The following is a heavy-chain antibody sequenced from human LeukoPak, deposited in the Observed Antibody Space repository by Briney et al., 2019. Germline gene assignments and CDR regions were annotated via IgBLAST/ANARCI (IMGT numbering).Heavy chain of an antibody. Sequence: GGSLRVSCAASGFTISSYDMSWVRQAPGKGLEWVSTISGSGGSTFYADSVKGRFTISRDNSKNTLYLQMDSLRVEDTAVYYCAKGQGVTIFGVTTWGQGTLVTVSS. V-gene: IGHV3-23*01. D-gene: IGHD3-3*01. J-gene: IGHJ5*02. CDR2: ISGSGGST. CDR3: AKGQGVTIFGVTT. CDR1: GFTISSYD.